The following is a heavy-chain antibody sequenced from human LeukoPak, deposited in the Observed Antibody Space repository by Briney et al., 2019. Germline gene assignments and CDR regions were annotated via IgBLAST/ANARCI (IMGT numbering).Heavy chain of an antibody. J-gene: IGHJ4*02. V-gene: IGHV3-48*04. D-gene: IGHD2-2*01. CDR2: ISSSGSTI. CDR3: ARGHCSSIGCYPYYFDY. Sequence: GGSLRLSCAASGFTFSSYSMNWVRQAPGKGLEWVSYISSSGSTIDYADSVKGRFTISRDNAKNSLYLQLNSLRAEDTAVYYCARGHCSSIGCYPYYFDYWGQGTLVTVSS. CDR1: GFTFSSYS.